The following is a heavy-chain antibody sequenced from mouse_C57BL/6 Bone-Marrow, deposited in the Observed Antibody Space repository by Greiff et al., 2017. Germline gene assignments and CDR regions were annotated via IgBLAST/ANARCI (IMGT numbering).Heavy chain of an antibody. CDR3: AREVRERGPGY. V-gene: IGHV1-81*01. CDR1: GYTFTSYG. CDR2: IYPRSGNT. J-gene: IGHJ2*01. Sequence: VQLQQSGAELARPGASVKLSCKASGYTFTSYGISWVKQRTGQGLEWIGEIYPRSGNTYYNEKFKGQATLTADKSSSTAYMELRSLAAEDAAVYFGAREVRERGPGYWGQGTTLTVSS. D-gene: IGHD3-2*02.